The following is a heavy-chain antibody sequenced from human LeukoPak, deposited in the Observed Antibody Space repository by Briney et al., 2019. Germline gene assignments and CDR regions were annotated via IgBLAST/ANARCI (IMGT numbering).Heavy chain of an antibody. D-gene: IGHD3-22*01. Sequence: ASVKVSCKASGYTFTSYGISWVRQAPGQGLEWMGIINPSGGSTSYAQKFQGRVTMTRDMSTSTVYMELSSLRSEDTALYYCARVDSGYYGGDAFDIWGQGTMVTVSS. CDR2: INPSGGST. J-gene: IGHJ3*02. V-gene: IGHV1-46*01. CDR3: ARVDSGYYGGDAFDI. CDR1: GYTFTSYG.